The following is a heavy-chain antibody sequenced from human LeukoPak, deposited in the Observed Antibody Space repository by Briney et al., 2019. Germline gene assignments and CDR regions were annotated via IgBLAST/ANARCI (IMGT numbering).Heavy chain of an antibody. CDR3: AKPPWGGGTYNWFDP. Sequence: GGSLRLSCAASGFTFSSYAMHWVRQAPGKGLEWVAVISYDGSNKYYADSVRGRFTISRDNSKNTLYLQMNSLRTEDTAVYYCAKPPWGGGTYNWFDPWGQGTPVTVSS. J-gene: IGHJ5*02. CDR2: ISYDGSNK. V-gene: IGHV3-30-3*02. D-gene: IGHD2-15*01. CDR1: GFTFSSYA.